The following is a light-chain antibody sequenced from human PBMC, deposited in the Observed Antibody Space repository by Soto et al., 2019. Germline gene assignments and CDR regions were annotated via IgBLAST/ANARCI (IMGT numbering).Light chain of an antibody. CDR3: QQYGAQPYY. V-gene: IGKV3-20*01. CDR2: GAS. CDR1: QSVSSSY. J-gene: IGKJ2*01. Sequence: EVVLTQSPGMLSLSPGERATLSCRASQSVSSSYLGWYQQRPGQAPRLLMYGASRRATGIPDRFGGSGSGTDFTLTISRLEPEDFAVYYCQQYGAQPYYFGQGTKMEIK.